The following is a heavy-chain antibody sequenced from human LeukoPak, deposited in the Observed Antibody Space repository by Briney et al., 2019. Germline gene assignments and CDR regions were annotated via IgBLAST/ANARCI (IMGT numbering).Heavy chain of an antibody. J-gene: IGHJ4*02. V-gene: IGHV4-39*07. Sequence: SETLSLTCTVSGGSISSSSYYWGWIRQPPGKGLEWIGSIYYSGSTYYNPSLKSRVTISVDTSKNQFSLKLGSVTAADTAVYYCARDYYGSGSYYNLEYYFDYWSQGTLVTVSS. CDR1: GGSISSSSYY. CDR2: IYYSGST. CDR3: ARDYYGSGSYYNLEYYFDY. D-gene: IGHD3-10*01.